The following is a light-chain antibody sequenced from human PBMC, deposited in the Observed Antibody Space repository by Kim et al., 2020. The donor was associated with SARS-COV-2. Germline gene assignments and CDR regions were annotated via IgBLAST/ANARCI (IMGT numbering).Light chain of an antibody. V-gene: IGLV7-46*01. CDR1: TGAVTSGHY. J-gene: IGLJ2*01. Sequence: QAVVTQEHSLTVSPGGTVTLTCGSSTGAVTSGHYPYWFQQKPGQAPRTLIYDTSNKHSWTPARFSGSLLGDKAALTLSGAQPEDEAVYYCLLSYSGPRVVFGGGTQLTVL. CDR3: LLSYSGPRVV. CDR2: DTS.